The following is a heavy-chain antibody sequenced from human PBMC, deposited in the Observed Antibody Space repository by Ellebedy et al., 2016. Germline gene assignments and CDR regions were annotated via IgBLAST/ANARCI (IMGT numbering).Heavy chain of an antibody. D-gene: IGHD3-10*01. CDR1: GFTFSDYY. V-gene: IGHV3-11*01. Sequence: GESLKISXAASGFTFSDYYMSWIRQAPGKGLEWVSYISSSGSTIYYADSVKGRFTISRDNAKNSLYLQMNSLRAEDTAVYYCSVTPPHYYGSGSFDIYYYYYYGMDVWGQGTTVTVSS. CDR2: ISSSGSTI. CDR3: SVTPPHYYGSGSFDIYYYYYYGMDV. J-gene: IGHJ6*02.